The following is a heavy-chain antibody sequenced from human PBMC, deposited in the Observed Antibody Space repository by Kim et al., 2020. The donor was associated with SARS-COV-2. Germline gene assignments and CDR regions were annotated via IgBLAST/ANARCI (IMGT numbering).Heavy chain of an antibody. Sequence: GGSLRLSCAASGFTFDDYAMHWVRQAPGKGLEWVSGISWNSGSIGYADSVKGRFTISRDNAKNSLYLQMNSLRAEDTALYYCAKDLAIVATTHFDYWGQGTLVTVSS. V-gene: IGHV3-9*01. CDR3: AKDLAIVATTHFDY. CDR1: GFTFDDYA. CDR2: ISWNSGSI. J-gene: IGHJ4*02. D-gene: IGHD5-12*01.